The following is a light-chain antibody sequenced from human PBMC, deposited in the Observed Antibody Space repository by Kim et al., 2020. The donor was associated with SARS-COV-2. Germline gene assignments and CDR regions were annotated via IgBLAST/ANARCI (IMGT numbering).Light chain of an antibody. CDR1: QSVTSSY. CDR3: QQYGSSPPWT. CDR2: GAS. V-gene: IGKV3-20*01. Sequence: PGESATLSCRASQSVTSSYLAWYQQKAGQAPRLLIYGASSRATGIPDRFSGSGSGTDFTLTISRLEPEDFAVYYCQQYGSSPPWTFGQGTKVDIK. J-gene: IGKJ1*01.